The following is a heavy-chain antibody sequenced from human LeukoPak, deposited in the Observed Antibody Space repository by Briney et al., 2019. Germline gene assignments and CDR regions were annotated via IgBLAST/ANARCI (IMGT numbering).Heavy chain of an antibody. D-gene: IGHD3-16*01. CDR1: GGSISSGGYY. V-gene: IGHV4-39*01. Sequence: SETLSLTCAVSGGSISSGGYYWGWIRQPPGKGLEWIGTIYYSGSTYYNPSLKSRVTVSLETYKNQFSLQLNSVTAADTAVYYCMGGPNFEAFDIWGQGTMVPVSS. CDR3: MGGPNFEAFDI. J-gene: IGHJ3*02. CDR2: IYYSGST.